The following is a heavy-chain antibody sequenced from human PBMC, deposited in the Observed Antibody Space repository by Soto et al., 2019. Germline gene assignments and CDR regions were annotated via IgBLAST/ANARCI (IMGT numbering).Heavy chain of an antibody. CDR3: ARSRRGAYSSGWYSPSGYYNYGIDV. V-gene: IGHV5-51*01. CDR1: GYCFASYW. D-gene: IGHD6-19*01. CDR2: IYPVDSDI. Sequence: GESLKIFCNGSGYCFASYWICWVRQMPGKGLKFMGIIYPVDSDIRYSPSLQGQVTISADTAISTAYLQWTSLKASDTAMYSCARSRRGAYSSGWYSPSGYYNYGIDVWGQGVKVTVSS. J-gene: IGHJ6*02.